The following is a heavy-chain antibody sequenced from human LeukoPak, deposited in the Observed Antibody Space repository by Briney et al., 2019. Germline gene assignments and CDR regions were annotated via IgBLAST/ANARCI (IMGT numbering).Heavy chain of an antibody. V-gene: IGHV5-51*01. J-gene: IGHJ4*02. D-gene: IGHD2-8*01. CDR3: ARLGVLYYFDS. CDR2: ISPVDSDT. CDR1: GYRFTSYW. Sequence: GESLKIFCKASGYRFTSYWIGWVRQMPGKGLEWMGIISPVDSDTRYSPSFQGQVTISADKSITTAYLQWSSLKASDTAVYYCARLGVLYYFDSWGQGTLVTVSS.